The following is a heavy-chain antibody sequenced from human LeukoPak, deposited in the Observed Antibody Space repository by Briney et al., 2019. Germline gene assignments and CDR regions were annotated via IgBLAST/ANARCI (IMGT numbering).Heavy chain of an antibody. Sequence: PGGSLRLSCAASGFSFTTYWMGWVRQAPGKGLEWVANINQDESSQYYVDAVRGRFTISRDTSKNMVFLQMNSLRVEDTAVYYCARGIDYWGRGTLVTVSS. CDR2: INQDESSQ. J-gene: IGHJ4*02. V-gene: IGHV3-7*03. CDR3: ARGIDY. CDR1: GFSFTTYW.